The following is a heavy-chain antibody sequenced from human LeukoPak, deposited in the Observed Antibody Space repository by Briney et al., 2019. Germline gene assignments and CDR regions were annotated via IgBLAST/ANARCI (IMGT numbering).Heavy chain of an antibody. CDR1: GGTFSSYA. D-gene: IGHD1-20*01. CDR2: INAYNGNT. CDR3: ARVSTGITGTPYYFDY. J-gene: IGHJ4*02. V-gene: IGHV1-18*01. Sequence: GASVKVSCKASGGTFSSYAISWVRQAPGQGLEWMGWINAYNGNTNYAQKLQGRVTMTTDTSTSTAYMELRSLRSDDTAVYFCARVSTGITGTPYYFDYWGQGTLVTVSS.